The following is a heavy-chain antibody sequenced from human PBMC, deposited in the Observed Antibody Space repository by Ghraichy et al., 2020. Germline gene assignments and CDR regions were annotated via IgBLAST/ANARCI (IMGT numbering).Heavy chain of an antibody. V-gene: IGHV3-23*01. CDR3: AKDYDILPRASYFDY. CDR2: ISGSGGST. CDR1: GFTFSSYA. D-gene: IGHD3-9*01. Sequence: GESLNISCAASGFTFSSYAMNWVRQAPGKGLEWVSAISGSGGSTYYADSVKGRFTISRDNSKNTLYLHMNSLRAEDTAVYYCAKDYDILPRASYFDYWGQGTLVTVSS. J-gene: IGHJ4*02.